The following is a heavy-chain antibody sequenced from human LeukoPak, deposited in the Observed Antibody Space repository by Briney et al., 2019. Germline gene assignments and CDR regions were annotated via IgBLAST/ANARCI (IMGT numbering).Heavy chain of an antibody. CDR1: GFTFQSYA. J-gene: IGHJ4*02. D-gene: IGHD1-26*01. Sequence: PGGSLRLSCAASGFTFQSYAMNWVRQAPGKGLEWVSVIYSGGSTYYADSVKGRFTISRDNSKNTLYLQMNSLRAEDTAVYYCARGSTNPFDYWGQGTLVTVSS. CDR2: IYSGGST. V-gene: IGHV3-66*02. CDR3: ARGSTNPFDY.